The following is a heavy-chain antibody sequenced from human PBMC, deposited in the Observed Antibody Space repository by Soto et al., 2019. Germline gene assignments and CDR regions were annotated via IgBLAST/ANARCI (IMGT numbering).Heavy chain of an antibody. V-gene: IGHV3-30-3*01. D-gene: IGHD1-20*01. CDR3: ASITTPHYYGMDV. J-gene: IGHJ6*02. CDR1: GFTFSSYA. Sequence: GGSLRLSCAASGFTFSSYAMHWVRQAPGKGLEWVAVISYDGSNKYYADSVKGRFTISRDNSKNTLYLQMNSLRAEDTAVYYCASITTPHYYGMDVWGQGTSVTVSS. CDR2: ISYDGSNK.